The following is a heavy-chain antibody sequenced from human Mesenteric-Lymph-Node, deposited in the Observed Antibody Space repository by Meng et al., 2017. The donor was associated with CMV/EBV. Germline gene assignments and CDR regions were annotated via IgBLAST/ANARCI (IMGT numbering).Heavy chain of an antibody. D-gene: IGHD3-16*01. J-gene: IGHJ4*02. Sequence: GESLKISCAASGFTFSDYYMSWIRQAPGKGLEWVSYISDSGSSKYNADSVKGRFTISRDNAKNTLYLQMNSLRAEDTAVYYCVRDYGEYWDQGTLVTVSS. V-gene: IGHV3-11*04. CDR1: GFTFSDYY. CDR2: ISDSGSSK. CDR3: VRDYGEY.